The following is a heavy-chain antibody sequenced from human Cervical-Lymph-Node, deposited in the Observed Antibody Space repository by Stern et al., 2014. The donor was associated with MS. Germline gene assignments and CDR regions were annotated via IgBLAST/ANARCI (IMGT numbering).Heavy chain of an antibody. V-gene: IGHV4-31*01. J-gene: IGHJ4*02. D-gene: IGHD3-22*01. Sequence: QLQLQESGPGLVKPSQTLSLTCTVSGGSISSGGYYWSWIRQHPVKGLEWIGYIYYSGSTYYNPSLKSLVTISVDTSKNQFSLKLSSVTAADTAVYYCASGAYDSSGYRYFDYWGQGTLVTVSS. CDR3: ASGAYDSSGYRYFDY. CDR1: GGSISSGGYY. CDR2: IYYSGST.